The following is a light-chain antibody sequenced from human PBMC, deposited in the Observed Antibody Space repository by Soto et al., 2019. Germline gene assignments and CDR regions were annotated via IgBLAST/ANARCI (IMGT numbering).Light chain of an antibody. CDR2: TAS. Sequence: EIQMTQSPSSVSASVGDRVTITCRASQGVSTWLAWYQQKPGKAPNLLIYTASSLQSGVPSRFSGSGSGTDFTLTINGLQPDDFATYYCQHYNSYSEAFGQGTKVDIK. V-gene: IGKV1D-16*01. J-gene: IGKJ1*01. CDR1: QGVSTW. CDR3: QHYNSYSEA.